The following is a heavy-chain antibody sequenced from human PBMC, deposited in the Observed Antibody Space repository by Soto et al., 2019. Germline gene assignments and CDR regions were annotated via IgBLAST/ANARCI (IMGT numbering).Heavy chain of an antibody. D-gene: IGHD3-3*01. CDR3: ARGLRFLEWLLFDY. J-gene: IGHJ4*02. CDR1: GYTFTSYA. Sequence: QVQLVQSGAEVKKPGASVKVSCKASGYTFTSYAMHWVRQAPGHRREWMGWINAGNGNTKYSQKFQGRVTITRDTSASTAYMELSSQRSEDTAVYYCARGLRFLEWLLFDYWGQGSLVTVSS. V-gene: IGHV1-3*01. CDR2: INAGNGNT.